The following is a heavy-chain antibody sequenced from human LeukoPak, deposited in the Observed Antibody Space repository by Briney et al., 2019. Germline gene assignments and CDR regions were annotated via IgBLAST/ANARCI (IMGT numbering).Heavy chain of an antibody. CDR2: ISEDGINK. Sequence: PGGSLRLSCAASGFTFSNYGMHCARQAPGKGLEWVAGISEDGINKYYADSVKARFTISRDNSNNTLFLQMNNLRADDTAVYYCAKDRETTASGTFDYWGQGALVTVSS. CDR1: GFTFSNYG. D-gene: IGHD6-13*01. CDR3: AKDRETTASGTFDY. V-gene: IGHV3-30*18. J-gene: IGHJ4*02.